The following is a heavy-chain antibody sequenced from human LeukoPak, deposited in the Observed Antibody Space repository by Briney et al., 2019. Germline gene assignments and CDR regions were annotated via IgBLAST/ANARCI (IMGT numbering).Heavy chain of an antibody. CDR1: GVSISSSNSY. CDR2: IYYSGNT. CDR3: ARQTGSGLFILP. Sequence: PSEALSLTCTVSGVSISSSNSYWGWIRQPPGKGLEWIGSIYYSGNTYYNASLKSQVSISIDTSKNQFSLRLTSVTAADTAVYYCARQTGSGLFILPGGQGTLVTVSS. V-gene: IGHV4-39*01. J-gene: IGHJ4*02. D-gene: IGHD3/OR15-3a*01.